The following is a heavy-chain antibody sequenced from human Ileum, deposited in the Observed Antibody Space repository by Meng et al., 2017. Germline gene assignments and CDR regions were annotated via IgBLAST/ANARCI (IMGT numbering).Heavy chain of an antibody. D-gene: IGHD3-9*01. CDR2: ISAYNGNT. Sequence: ASVKVSCKASGYTFTSYGISWVRQAPGQGLEWMGWISAYNGNTNYAQKLQGRVTMTTDTSTSTAYMELRSLRSDDTAVYYCASRGTGLRYFDWHPYYYGMDVWGQGTTVTVSS. V-gene: IGHV1-18*01. CDR3: ASRGTGLRYFDWHPYYYGMDV. CDR1: GYTFTSYG. J-gene: IGHJ6*02.